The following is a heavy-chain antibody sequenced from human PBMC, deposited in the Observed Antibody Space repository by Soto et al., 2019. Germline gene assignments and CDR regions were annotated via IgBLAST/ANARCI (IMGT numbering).Heavy chain of an antibody. CDR3: AKAGGYRDDYGGGFLDY. J-gene: IGHJ4*02. CDR1: GFTVSSNY. D-gene: IGHD4-17*01. V-gene: IGHV3-23*01. Sequence: PGGSLRLSCAASGFTVSSNYMSWVRQAPGKGLEWVSTTSGSGGTTHYADSVRGRFTVSRDNSKNTLSLQMNSLRVEDTAIYYCAKAGGYRDDYGGGFLDYSGQGTLVTVAS. CDR2: TSGSGGTT.